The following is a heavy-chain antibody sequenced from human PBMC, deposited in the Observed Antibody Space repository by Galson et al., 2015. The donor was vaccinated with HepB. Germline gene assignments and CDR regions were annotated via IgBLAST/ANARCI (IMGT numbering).Heavy chain of an antibody. D-gene: IGHD3-22*01. V-gene: IGHV7-4-1*02. CDR3: AGDYYDSSSDY. J-gene: IGHJ4*02. Sequence: SVKVSCKASGYTFTRYAINWVRQAPGQGLEWMGWININTGNPTYAQGFTGRFAFSLDTSVSTTYLQISSLKAEDTAVYYCAGDYYDSSSDYWGQGTLVTVSS. CDR2: ININTGNP. CDR1: GYTFTRYA.